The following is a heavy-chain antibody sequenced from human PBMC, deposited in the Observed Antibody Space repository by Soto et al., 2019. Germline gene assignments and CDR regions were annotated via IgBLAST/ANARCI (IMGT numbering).Heavy chain of an antibody. CDR2: IFYTGTT. CDR1: GGSINYNSYY. CDR3: ARLVVVAPVANA. D-gene: IGHD2-2*01. V-gene: IGHV4-39*02. J-gene: IGHJ5*02. Sequence: SETLSLTCSVSGGSINYNSYYWGWIRQPPGKGLEWVGGIFYTGTTYYSPSLKDRVTISVDTSKNSFSLNLTSVTAADTAVYFCARLVVVAPVANAWGQGTLVTVSS.